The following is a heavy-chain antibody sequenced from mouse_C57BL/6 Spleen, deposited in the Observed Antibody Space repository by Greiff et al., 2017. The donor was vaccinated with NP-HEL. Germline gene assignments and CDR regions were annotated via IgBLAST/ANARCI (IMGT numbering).Heavy chain of an antibody. V-gene: IGHV1-18*01. CDR3: ARWDYGGAY. Sequence: VQLKQSGPELVKPGASVKIPCKASGYTFTDYNMDWVKQSHGKSLEWIGDINPNNGGTIYNQKFKGKATLTVDKSSSTAYMELRSLTSEDTAVYYCARWDYGGAYWGQGTLVTVSA. D-gene: IGHD1-1*01. J-gene: IGHJ3*01. CDR1: GYTFTDYN. CDR2: INPNNGGT.